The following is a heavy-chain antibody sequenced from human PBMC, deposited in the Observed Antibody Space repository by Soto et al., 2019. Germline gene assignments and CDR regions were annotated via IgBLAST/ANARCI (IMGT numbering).Heavy chain of an antibody. V-gene: IGHV4-31*03. J-gene: IGHJ4*02. D-gene: IGHD1-7*01. Sequence: SETLSLTCTVSGGSISSGGYCWSWIRQHPGKGLEWIGYIYYSGSTYYNPSLKSRVTISVDTSKNQFSLKLSSVTAADTAVYYCARGDWNFLIWGQGTLVTVSS. CDR2: IYYSGST. CDR3: ARGDWNFLI. CDR1: GGSISSGGYC.